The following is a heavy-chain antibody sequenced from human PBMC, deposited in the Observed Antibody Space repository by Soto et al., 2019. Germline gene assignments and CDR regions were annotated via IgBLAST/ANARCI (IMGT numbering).Heavy chain of an antibody. V-gene: IGHV1-69*12. D-gene: IGHD4-17*01. CDR3: ARGPDYAGYFGY. CDR2: IILPFGTA. J-gene: IGHJ4*02. Sequence: QVRLVQSGAEVKKPGSSVKVSCKASGGTFSNYAISWVRQAPGQGLEWMGGIILPFGTANYAQKFQGRVTITADESMTTAYMELSGLRSEDTAVYYCARGPDYAGYFGYWGQGTLVTVSS. CDR1: GGTFSNYA.